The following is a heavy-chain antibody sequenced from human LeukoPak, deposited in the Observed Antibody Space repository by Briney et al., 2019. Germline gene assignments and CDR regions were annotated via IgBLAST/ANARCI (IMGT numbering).Heavy chain of an antibody. CDR1: GGSISTYY. J-gene: IGHJ4*02. D-gene: IGHD2-21*01. V-gene: IGHV4-59*08. Sequence: SETLSLTCTVSGGSISTYYWSWIRQPPGKGLEWIGYIYYSGNTNYNRSLKSRVTMSVDTSNNQFSLKLSPVTAADTAVYYCARNDIPYYFDYWGQGTLVTVSS. CDR2: IYYSGNT. CDR3: ARNDIPYYFDY.